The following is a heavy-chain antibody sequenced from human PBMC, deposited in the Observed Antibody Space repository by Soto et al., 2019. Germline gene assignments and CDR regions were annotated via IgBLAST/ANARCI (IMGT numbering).Heavy chain of an antibody. CDR1: GFTVSSNY. D-gene: IGHD5-12*01. V-gene: IGHV3-53*01. CDR3: ARSRKYSGYDSNWFDP. J-gene: IGHJ5*02. Sequence: EVQLVESGGGLIQPGGSLRLSCAASGFTVSSNYMSWVRQAPGKGLEWVSVIYSGGSTYYADSVKGRFTISRDNSKNTLYLQMNSLRAEDTAVYYCARSRKYSGYDSNWFDPWGQGTLVTVSS. CDR2: IYSGGST.